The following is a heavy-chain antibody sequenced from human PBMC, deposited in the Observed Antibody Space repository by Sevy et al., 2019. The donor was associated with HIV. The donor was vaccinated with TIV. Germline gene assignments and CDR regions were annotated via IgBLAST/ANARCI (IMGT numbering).Heavy chain of an antibody. Sequence: GGSLRLSCAASGFTFSSYWMHWVRQAPGKGLLWVSRITTDGGSTNYADSVKGRFTISRDNAKNTLYLQMNSLGAEDTAEYYCARGSRGTVDVWGQGATVTVSS. CDR1: GFTFSSYW. D-gene: IGHD1-26*01. V-gene: IGHV3-74*01. CDR2: ITTDGGST. CDR3: ARGSRGTVDV. J-gene: IGHJ6*02.